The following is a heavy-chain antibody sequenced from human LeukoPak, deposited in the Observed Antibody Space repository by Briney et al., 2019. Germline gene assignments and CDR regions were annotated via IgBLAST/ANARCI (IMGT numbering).Heavy chain of an antibody. Sequence: SETLSLTCAVYGGSFSGYYWSWIRQPPGKGLEWIGEINHRGSTNYNPSLKSRVTISVDTSKNQFSLKLSSVTAADTAVYYCGFAGYNSPYWGQGTLVTVSS. CDR2: INHRGST. CDR1: GGSFSGYY. J-gene: IGHJ4*02. CDR3: GFAGYNSPY. V-gene: IGHV4-34*01. D-gene: IGHD5-24*01.